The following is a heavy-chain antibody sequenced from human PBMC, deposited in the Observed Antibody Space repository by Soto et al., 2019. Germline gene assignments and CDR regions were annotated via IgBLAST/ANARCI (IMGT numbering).Heavy chain of an antibody. V-gene: IGHV3-21*01. CDR3: AREEDLGYCSSTSCYEMNY. D-gene: IGHD2-2*01. Sequence: GGSLRLSCAASVFTFSSYSMNWVRQAPGKGLEWVSSISSSSSYIYYADSVKGRFTISRDNAKNSLYLQMNSLRAEDTAVYYCAREEDLGYCSSTSCYEMNYWGQGTLVTVSS. CDR1: VFTFSSYS. CDR2: ISSSSSYI. J-gene: IGHJ4*02.